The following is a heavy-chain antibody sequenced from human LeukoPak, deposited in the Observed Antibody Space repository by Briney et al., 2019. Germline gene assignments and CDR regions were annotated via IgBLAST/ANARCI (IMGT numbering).Heavy chain of an antibody. Sequence: KPSETLSLTCSVSGGSISSYYWSWIRQPPGKGLEWTGYIYYSGSTNYNPSLKSRVTISVDTSKNQFSLKLSSVTAADTAVYYCASLGCSGGSCYWFDPWGQGTLVTVSS. CDR2: IYYSGST. CDR1: GGSISSYY. D-gene: IGHD2-15*01. V-gene: IGHV4-59*01. J-gene: IGHJ5*02. CDR3: ASLGCSGGSCYWFDP.